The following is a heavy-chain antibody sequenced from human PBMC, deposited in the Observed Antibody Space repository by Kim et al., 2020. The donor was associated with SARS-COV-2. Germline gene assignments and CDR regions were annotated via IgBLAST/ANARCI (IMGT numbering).Heavy chain of an antibody. J-gene: IGHJ4*02. CDR2: INHSGST. CDR3: ARGVTSDY. CDR1: GGSFSGYY. D-gene: IGHD4-4*01. Sequence: SETLSLTCAVYGGSFSGYYWSWIRQPPGKGLEWIGEINHSGSTNYNPSLKSRVTISVDTSKNQFSLKLSSVTAADTAVYYCARGVTSDYWGQGTLVTVSS. V-gene: IGHV4-34*01.